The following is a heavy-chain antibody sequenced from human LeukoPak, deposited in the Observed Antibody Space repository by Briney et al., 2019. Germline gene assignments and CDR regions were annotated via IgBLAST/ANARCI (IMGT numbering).Heavy chain of an antibody. V-gene: IGHV4-59*01. Sequence: SETLSLTCTVSGGSISRYYWSWIRQPPGKGLEWIGYIYYSGSTNSNPSLESRVTISVDTSNNQFSLKQRSVTAADTAVYYCARDLDNSGWYVFDYWGQGNLVTVSS. J-gene: IGHJ4*02. D-gene: IGHD6-19*01. CDR1: GGSISRYY. CDR3: ARDLDNSGWYVFDY. CDR2: IYYSGST.